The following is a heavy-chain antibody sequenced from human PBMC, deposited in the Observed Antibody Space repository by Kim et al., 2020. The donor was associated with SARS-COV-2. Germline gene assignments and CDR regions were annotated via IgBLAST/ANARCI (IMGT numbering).Heavy chain of an antibody. D-gene: IGHD3-10*01. CDR3: AKGPRLWFRELWGGHEYNWFDP. CDR1: GFTFSSYA. CDR2: ISGSGGST. V-gene: IGHV3-23*01. J-gene: IGHJ5*02. Sequence: GGSLRLSCAASGFTFSSYAMSWVRQAPGKGLEWVSAISGSGGSTYYADSVKGRFTISRDNSKNTLYLQMNSLRAEDTAVYYCAKGPRLWFRELWGGHEYNWFDPWGQGTLVTVSS.